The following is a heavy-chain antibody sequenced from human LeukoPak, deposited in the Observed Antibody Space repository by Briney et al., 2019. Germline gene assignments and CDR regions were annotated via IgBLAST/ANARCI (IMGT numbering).Heavy chain of an antibody. J-gene: IGHJ3*02. Sequence: LPGGSLRLSCAASGFTFTKYAMSWVRQTPGKGLEWVSGVSAGGDATFYADYVKGRFTVSRDNVKNSLFLQMNSLRAEDTAAYYCARLHSAIYYGDAFDIWGQGTMVTVSS. CDR1: GFTFTKYA. CDR3: ARLHSAIYYGDAFDI. D-gene: IGHD1-26*01. CDR2: VSAGGDAT. V-gene: IGHV3-23*01.